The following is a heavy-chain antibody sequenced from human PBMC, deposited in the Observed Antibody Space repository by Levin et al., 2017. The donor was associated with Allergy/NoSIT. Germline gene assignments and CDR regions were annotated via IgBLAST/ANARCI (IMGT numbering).Heavy chain of an antibody. D-gene: IGHD2-15*01. V-gene: IGHV3-30*04. J-gene: IGHJ4*02. CDR3: ARDTTVVMIAATAGVIDS. CDR1: GFRFSSHA. Sequence: GESLKISCEASGFRFSSHAMHWVRQAPGKGLEWVAVISYDGRQVYYADSVRGRFTISRDNSEDMLYLQMNSLGGADTAVYYCARDTTVVMIAATAGVIDSWGQGVLVTVSS. CDR2: ISYDGRQV.